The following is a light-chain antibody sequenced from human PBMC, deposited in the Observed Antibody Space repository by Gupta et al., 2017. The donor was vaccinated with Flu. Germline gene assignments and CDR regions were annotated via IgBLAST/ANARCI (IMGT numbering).Light chain of an antibody. Sequence: DSQLTQSPSSLSASVGDTVTITCRASEGIGTSLNWYQVKPGSAPKLLIFATSRLEDGVPSRFSGFGSETHFTLTITSLQPDDFASYFCQQTYKSPMWTFGQGTTVDVK. J-gene: IGKJ1*01. V-gene: IGKV1-39*01. CDR2: ATS. CDR1: EGIGTS. CDR3: QQTYKSPMWT.